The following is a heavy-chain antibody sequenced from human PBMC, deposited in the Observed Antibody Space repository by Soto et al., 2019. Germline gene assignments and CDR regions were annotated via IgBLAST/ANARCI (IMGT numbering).Heavy chain of an antibody. CDR3: VKDWTGDRCPCMDV. D-gene: IGHD2-8*02. CDR2: ISGDDGAT. CDR1: GFTFGSYA. Sequence: GGSLRLSCAASGFTFGSYAMTWVRQAPGQGLEWVSSISGDDGATYYADSVEGRFTISRDNSKNTVSLQMNTLRVEDTAVYYCVKDWTGDRCPCMDVWGQGTTVTVSS. J-gene: IGHJ6*02. V-gene: IGHV3-23*01.